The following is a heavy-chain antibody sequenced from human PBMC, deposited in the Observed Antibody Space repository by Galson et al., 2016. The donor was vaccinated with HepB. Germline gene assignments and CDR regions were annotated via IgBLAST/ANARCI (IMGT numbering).Heavy chain of an antibody. CDR1: AYTFTNYA. J-gene: IGHJ4*02. CDR2: IIPGNGDT. Sequence: QSGAEVKKPGESLKISCKASAYTFTNYAIHWVRQAPGQGLDWMGWIIPGNGDTKYSQTFQGRVTITRDTSANTAYMELSSLRSEDTAVYYCAREGNYYTLDYWGQGTLVTVSS. CDR3: AREGNYYTLDY. D-gene: IGHD1-26*01. V-gene: IGHV1-3*01.